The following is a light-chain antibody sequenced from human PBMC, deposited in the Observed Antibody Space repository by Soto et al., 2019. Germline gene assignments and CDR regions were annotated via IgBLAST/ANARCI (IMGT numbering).Light chain of an antibody. Sequence: DIQLTQSPSFLSASVGDRVTITSRASQAISSSLAWYQHNPGKAPKLLIYAASTLQNGVPSSFSGSGSGTEFTLTISSLQPADFATYYCQHLNDYRYTFGQGTKVEIK. CDR1: QAISSS. CDR3: QHLNDYRYT. CDR2: AAS. V-gene: IGKV1-9*01. J-gene: IGKJ2*01.